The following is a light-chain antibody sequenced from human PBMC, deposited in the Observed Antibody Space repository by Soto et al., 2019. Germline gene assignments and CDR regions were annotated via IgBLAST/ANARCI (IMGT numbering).Light chain of an antibody. CDR2: DAS. CDR3: QQRAKWVT. Sequence: EIELTQSPATLSLSPGEIATLYCRASQNVCEYVAWYQQKPGQAPRLLIYDASNRATGIPARFSGSGSGTDFNLTISSREPEDFAVYYWQQRAKWVTFGRGTKVDI. V-gene: IGKV3-11*01. J-gene: IGKJ4*01. CDR1: QNVCEY.